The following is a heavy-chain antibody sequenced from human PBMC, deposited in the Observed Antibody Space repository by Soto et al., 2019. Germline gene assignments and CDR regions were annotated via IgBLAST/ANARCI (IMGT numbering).Heavy chain of an antibody. D-gene: IGHD1-26*01. Sequence: QVQLQESGPGLVKPSQTLSLTCTVSGGSIGSDTYYWTWIRQHPGKGLEWIGFIYYSGKTYYNPSLKSRVTLSVDTSQNLLSLMLIYVTAADTAVYSCARDEGYFFEHWGQGTLVTVSS. CDR3: ARDEGYFFEH. CDR1: GGSIGSDTYY. V-gene: IGHV4-31*03. CDR2: IYYSGKT. J-gene: IGHJ4*02.